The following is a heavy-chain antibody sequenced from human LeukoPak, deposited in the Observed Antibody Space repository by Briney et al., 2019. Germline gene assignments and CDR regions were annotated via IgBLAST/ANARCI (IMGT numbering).Heavy chain of an antibody. CDR3: ARATEYCSGGSCYSDYFDY. Sequence: ASVKVSCKASGYTFTGYYMHWVRQAPGQGLEWMGWINPNSGGTNYAQKSRGRVTMTRDTSISTAYMELSRLRSDDTAVYYCARATEYCSGGSCYSDYFDYWGQGTLVTVSS. J-gene: IGHJ4*02. D-gene: IGHD2-15*01. V-gene: IGHV1-2*02. CDR1: GYTFTGYY. CDR2: INPNSGGT.